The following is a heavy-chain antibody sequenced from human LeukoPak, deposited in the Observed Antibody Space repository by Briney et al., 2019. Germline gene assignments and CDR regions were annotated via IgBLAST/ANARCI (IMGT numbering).Heavy chain of an antibody. J-gene: IGHJ4*02. CDR3: ARAPLCCRLDY. Sequence: NPSETLSLTCAVYNGSFSGYYWTWIHQSPGKGLEWIGEINHSGGSNLNPSLKSRLSISVDPSKSQFSLKLSSVTAADTAVYYCARAPLCCRLDYWGQGGLVTVSA. CDR2: INHSGGS. V-gene: IGHV4-34*01. CDR1: NGSFSGYY.